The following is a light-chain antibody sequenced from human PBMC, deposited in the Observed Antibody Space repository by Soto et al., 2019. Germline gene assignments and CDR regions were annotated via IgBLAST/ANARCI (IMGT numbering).Light chain of an antibody. V-gene: IGKV1-5*01. J-gene: IGKJ4*01. Sequence: DIPITQSPSTLSASVGARVTITCRASQSISSWLAWYQQKPGKAPKLLIYAASTLQSGVPSRFSGSGSGTDGTITLSSLQTEDVATDECQQLNSYPLTFCGGTKVDIK. CDR1: QSISSW. CDR3: QQLNSYPLT. CDR2: AAS.